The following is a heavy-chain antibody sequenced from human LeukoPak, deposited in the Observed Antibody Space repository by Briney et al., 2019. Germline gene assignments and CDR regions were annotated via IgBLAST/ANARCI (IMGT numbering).Heavy chain of an antibody. V-gene: IGHV4-34*01. CDR1: GGSFSGYY. D-gene: IGHD3-16*02. Sequence: TSETLSLTCAVYGGSFSGYYWSWIRQPPGKGLEWIGEINHSGSTNYNPSLKGRVTISVDTSKNQFSLKLSSVTAADTAVYYCARAYMITFGGVIVHPFDYWGQGTLVTVSS. CDR3: ARAYMITFGGVIVHPFDY. CDR2: INHSGST. J-gene: IGHJ4*02.